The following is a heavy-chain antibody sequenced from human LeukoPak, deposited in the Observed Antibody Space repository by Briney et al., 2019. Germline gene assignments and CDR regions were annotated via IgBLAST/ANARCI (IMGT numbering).Heavy chain of an antibody. J-gene: IGHJ5*02. V-gene: IGHV1-46*01. CDR3: ARRRTSGKNWFDP. CDR2: INPSGGST. Sequence: ASVKVSCKASGYTFTSYYMHWVRQAPGQGLEWMGIINPSGGSTSYAQKFQGRVTMTRDMSTSTVYMELSSLRSENTAVYYCARRRTSGKNWFDPWGQGTLVTVSS. CDR1: GYTFTSYY. D-gene: IGHD6-6*01.